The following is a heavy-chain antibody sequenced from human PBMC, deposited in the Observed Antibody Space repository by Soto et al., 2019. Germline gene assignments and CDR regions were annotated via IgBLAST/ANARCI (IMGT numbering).Heavy chain of an antibody. CDR2: INHSGST. V-gene: IGHV4-4*02. CDR1: GGSISSSNW. D-gene: IGHD3-22*01. J-gene: IGHJ1*01. Sequence: PSETLSLTCAVSGGSISSSNWWSWVRQPPGKGLEWIGEINHSGSTNYNPSLKSRVTISVDTSKNQFSLKLSSVTAADTAVYYCARSRARYYYDSSGYSRYFQHWGQGTLVTVSS. CDR3: ARSRARYYYDSSGYSRYFQH.